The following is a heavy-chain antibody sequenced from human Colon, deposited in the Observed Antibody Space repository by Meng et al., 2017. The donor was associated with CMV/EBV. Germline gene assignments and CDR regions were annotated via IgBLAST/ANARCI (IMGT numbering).Heavy chain of an antibody. V-gene: IGHV3-23*01. D-gene: IGHD5-24*01. CDR3: ATLKWLNYYFEY. J-gene: IGHJ4*02. CDR2: ISSNGDST. Sequence: FVAYGFSFSNYAMSWVRQAPGRGLEWVSSISSNGDSTYYAESVKGRFIVSRDNSKNTLYLQVNGLRAEDTAVYYCATLKWLNYYFEYWGQGTLVTVSS. CDR1: GFSFSNYA.